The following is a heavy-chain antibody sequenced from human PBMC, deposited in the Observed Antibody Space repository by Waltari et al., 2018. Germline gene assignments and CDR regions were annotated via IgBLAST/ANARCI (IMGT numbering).Heavy chain of an antibody. Sequence: QLQLQESGPGLVKASETLSLTCNVSGGSIGRSHYYWGWIRQPPGKGLEWIGNTYHSGTTEYNPSLKSRVAISVDTSKNHFSLKVSSMTATDTAIYYCARQDYWSGYYTIDYWGQGTLVTVSS. J-gene: IGHJ4*02. V-gene: IGHV4-39*01. D-gene: IGHD3-3*01. CDR2: TYHSGTT. CDR3: ARQDYWSGYYTIDY. CDR1: GGSIGRSHYY.